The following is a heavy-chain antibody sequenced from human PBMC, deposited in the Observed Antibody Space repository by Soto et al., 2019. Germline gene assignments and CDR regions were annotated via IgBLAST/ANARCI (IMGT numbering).Heavy chain of an antibody. CDR1: VFPLSSYA. Sequence: GGTLSLSCADPVFPLSSYAMSWFRQTPETGLEWVAGISGGGNDRYYADFVQGRFTFSRDNSRNILYLQMNSLRADDTAMYFCARSLFMVAPDNEPFDYWGQGTLVTVSS. V-gene: IGHV3-23*01. CDR3: ARSLFMVAPDNEPFDY. D-gene: IGHD5-12*01. CDR2: ISGGGNDR. J-gene: IGHJ4*02.